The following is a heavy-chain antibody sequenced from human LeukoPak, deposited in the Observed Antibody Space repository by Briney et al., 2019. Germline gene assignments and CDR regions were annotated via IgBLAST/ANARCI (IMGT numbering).Heavy chain of an antibody. CDR1: GFTFSTYS. D-gene: IGHD1-26*01. J-gene: IGHJ3*02. CDR3: ARDNPYSESLAADDAFDI. V-gene: IGHV3-21*01. Sequence: GGSLRLSCAGSGFTFSTYSIHWVRQAPGKGLEWVSCISSWSSYTYYADSVKGRFTISRDNAKSSLYLRMNSLRAEDTAVYYCARDNPYSESLAADDAFDIWGQGTMVTVSS. CDR2: ISSWSSYT.